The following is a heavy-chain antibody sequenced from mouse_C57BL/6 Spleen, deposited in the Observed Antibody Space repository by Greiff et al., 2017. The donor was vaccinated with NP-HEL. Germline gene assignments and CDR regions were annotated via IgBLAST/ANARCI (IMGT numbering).Heavy chain of an antibody. D-gene: IGHD1-1*01. Sequence: QVQLQQSGAELVRPGASVTLSCKASGYTFTDYEMNWVKQTPVHGLAWIGAIDPETGGTAYNQKFKGKAILTADKSSRTAYMELRNLTSKDSAVYYCTRDDTTIYFDYWGQGTTLTVSS. J-gene: IGHJ2*01. CDR3: TRDDTTIYFDY. CDR2: IDPETGGT. CDR1: GYTFTDYE. V-gene: IGHV1-15*01.